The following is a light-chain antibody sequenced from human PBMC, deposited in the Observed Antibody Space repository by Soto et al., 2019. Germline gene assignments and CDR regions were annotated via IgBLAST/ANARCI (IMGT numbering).Light chain of an antibody. Sequence: DIVMTQSPLSLPVTPGEPASISCRSSQSLLHSNGYNYLDWYLQKPGQSPQLLIYLGSNRASGVPDRFSGSGPGTDFTLKISRVEADDVGLYYCMQALQTPWTFGQGTKVEIK. CDR2: LGS. J-gene: IGKJ1*01. V-gene: IGKV2-28*01. CDR3: MQALQTPWT. CDR1: QSLLHSNGYNY.